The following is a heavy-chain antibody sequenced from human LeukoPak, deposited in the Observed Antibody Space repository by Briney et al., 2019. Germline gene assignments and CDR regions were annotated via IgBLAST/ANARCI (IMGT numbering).Heavy chain of an antibody. Sequence: PGGSLRLSCAAAGFTFSKFGMHWVGQPPGRGLEWVALVWNDGSKNYYADSVKGRFTISRDNSKDTLYLLLNSLRAEDTAVYYCAKDWSLGYGCLDYWGQGTLVTVSS. J-gene: IGHJ4*02. CDR1: GFTFSKFG. V-gene: IGHV3-33*06. CDR2: VWNDGSKN. D-gene: IGHD5-12*01. CDR3: AKDWSLGYGCLDY.